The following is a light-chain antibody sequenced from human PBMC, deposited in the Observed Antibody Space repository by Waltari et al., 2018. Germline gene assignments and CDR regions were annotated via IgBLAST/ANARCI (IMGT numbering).Light chain of an antibody. CDR1: QSVSSY. CDR2: DAS. J-gene: IGKJ2*01. Sequence: EIVLTQSPATLSLSPGDRATLSCRASQSVSSYLAWYQQKPGQAPRLLIYDASNRATGIPARFSGSGSGTDVTLTISSLEPEDFAVYYCQQRSNWYTFGQGTKLEIK. V-gene: IGKV3-11*01. CDR3: QQRSNWYT.